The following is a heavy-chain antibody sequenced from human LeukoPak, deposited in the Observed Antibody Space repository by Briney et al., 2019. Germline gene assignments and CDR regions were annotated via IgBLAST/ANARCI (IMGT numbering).Heavy chain of an antibody. V-gene: IGHV3-30-3*01. J-gene: IGHJ4*02. Sequence: GGALRLSCAASGFTFSSYAMHGVRQAPGKGLEWVAVISYDGSKKYYAGSVKGRFTISRDNSKNTLYLQMNSLRAEDTAVYYCARDQRYCSSSSCPWEPFDYWGQGTLVTVSS. CDR3: ARDQRYCSSSSCPWEPFDY. D-gene: IGHD2-2*01. CDR1: GFTFSSYA. CDR2: ISYDGSKK.